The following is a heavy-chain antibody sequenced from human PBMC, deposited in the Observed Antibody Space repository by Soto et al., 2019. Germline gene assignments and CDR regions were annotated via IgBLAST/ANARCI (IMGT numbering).Heavy chain of an antibody. Sequence: PSETLSLTCAVYGGSFSGYYWSWIRQPPGKGLEWIGEINHSGSTNYNPSLKSRVTISVDTSKNRFSLKLSSVTAADTAVYYCARVRAVAARVGAFDIWGQGTMVTVSS. J-gene: IGHJ3*02. CDR3: ARVRAVAARVGAFDI. CDR2: INHSGST. CDR1: GGSFSGYY. V-gene: IGHV4-34*01. D-gene: IGHD2-15*01.